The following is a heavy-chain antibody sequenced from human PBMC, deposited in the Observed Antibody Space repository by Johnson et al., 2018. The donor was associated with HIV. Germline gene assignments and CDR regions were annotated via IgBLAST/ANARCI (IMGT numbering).Heavy chain of an antibody. Sequence: QMLLVESGGGVVQPGRSLRLSCAASGLTFSSYGMHWVRQAPGKGLEWVAVIWYDGSNKDYADSVKGRFTISSDNSKNTLYLKMNSLRAEDTAVYYCAKWLLIAAAHDAFDIWGQGTMVTVSS. CDR1: GLTFSSYG. CDR3: AKWLLIAAAHDAFDI. CDR2: IWYDGSNK. D-gene: IGHD6-13*01. V-gene: IGHV3-33*06. J-gene: IGHJ3*02.